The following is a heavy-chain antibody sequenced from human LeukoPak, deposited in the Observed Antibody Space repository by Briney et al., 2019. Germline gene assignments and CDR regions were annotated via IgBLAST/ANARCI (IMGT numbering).Heavy chain of an antibody. CDR3: ARGRGDYVWGSYRVKAFDI. J-gene: IGHJ3*02. CDR1: GGSISSSNW. V-gene: IGHV4-4*02. Sequence: PSGTLSLTCAVSGGSISSSNWWSWVRPPPGKGLEWIGEIYHSGSTNYNPSLKSRVTISVDKSKNQFSLKLSSVTAADTAVYYCARGRGDYVWGSYRVKAFDIWGQGTMVTVSS. D-gene: IGHD3-16*02. CDR2: IYHSGST.